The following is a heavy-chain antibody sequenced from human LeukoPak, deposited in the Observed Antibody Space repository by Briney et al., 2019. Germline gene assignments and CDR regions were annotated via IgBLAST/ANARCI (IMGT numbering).Heavy chain of an antibody. Sequence: GGSLRLSCAASGFTFSSYDMHWVRQATGKGLEWVSTIGTAGDTYYPGSVKGRFTISRENAKNSLYLQMNSLRAGDTAVYYCARGAEGRSATCGMDVWGQGTTVTVSS. J-gene: IGHJ6*02. CDR3: ARGAEGRSATCGMDV. CDR2: IGTAGDT. D-gene: IGHD2-15*01. CDR1: GFTFSSYD. V-gene: IGHV3-13*01.